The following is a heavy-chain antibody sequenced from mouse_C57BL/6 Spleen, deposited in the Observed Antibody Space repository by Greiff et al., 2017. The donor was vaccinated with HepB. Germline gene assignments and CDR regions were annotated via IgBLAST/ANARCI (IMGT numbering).Heavy chain of an antibody. V-gene: IGHV1-52*01. CDR2: IDPSDSET. CDR3: ASRYGNYYAMDY. Sequence: QVQLQQPGAELVRPGSSVKLSCKASGYTFTSYWMHWVKQRPIQGLEWIGNIDPSDSETHYNQKFKDKATLTVDKSSSTAYMQLSSLTSEDSAVYYCASRYGNYYAMDYWGQGTSVTVSA. CDR1: GYTFTSYW. D-gene: IGHD2-10*02. J-gene: IGHJ4*01.